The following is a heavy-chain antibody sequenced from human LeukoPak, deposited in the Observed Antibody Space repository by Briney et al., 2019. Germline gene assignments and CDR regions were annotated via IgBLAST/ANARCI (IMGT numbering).Heavy chain of an antibody. D-gene: IGHD3-22*01. CDR3: ATDFYDST. Sequence: GGSLRLSCATSGFTFSNAWMNWVRQAPGKGLEWVGRIRSNSDGGTIDYAAPVKGRFTLSRDDSKTTLYLQMNSLQTEGTAVYYCATDFYDSTWGQGTLVTVSS. V-gene: IGHV3-15*07. CDR1: GFTFSNAW. CDR2: IRSNSDGGTI. J-gene: IGHJ5*02.